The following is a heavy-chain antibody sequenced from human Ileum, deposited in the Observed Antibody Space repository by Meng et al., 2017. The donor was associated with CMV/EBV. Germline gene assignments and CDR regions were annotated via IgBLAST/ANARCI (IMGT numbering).Heavy chain of an antibody. V-gene: IGHV3-74*01. D-gene: IGHD6-19*01. Sequence: SGFTFSSYWMHWVRQAPGKGLVWVARINDDGSSIVYADSVKGRFTISRDNAKNTLYLQMNSLRVDDTAVYYCARDTQYSSGWRHTDYWGQGILVTVSS. CDR2: INDDGSSI. J-gene: IGHJ4*02. CDR3: ARDTQYSSGWRHTDY. CDR1: GFTFSSYW.